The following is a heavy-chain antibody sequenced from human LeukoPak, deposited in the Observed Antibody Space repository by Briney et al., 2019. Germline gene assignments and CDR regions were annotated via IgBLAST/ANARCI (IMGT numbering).Heavy chain of an antibody. CDR3: ARDWARGGPRGIDI. D-gene: IGHD3-10*01. J-gene: IGHJ3*02. Sequence: PSETLSLTCTVSGGSISSGGYYWSWIRQPPGKGLEWIGYIYYSGSTYYNPSLKSRVTISVDTSKNQFSLKLSSVTAADTAVYYCARDWARGGPRGIDIWGQGTMVTVSS. CDR2: IYYSGST. V-gene: IGHV4-31*03. CDR1: GGSISSGGYY.